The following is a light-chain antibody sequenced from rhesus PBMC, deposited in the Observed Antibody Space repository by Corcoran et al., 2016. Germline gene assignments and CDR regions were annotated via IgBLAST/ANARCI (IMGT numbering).Light chain of an antibody. CDR1: QSVSSY. J-gene: IGKJ2*01. Sequence: QVILTQSPATLSLSPGERATLSCRASQSVSSYLAWYQQKPGQAPRLLSYGASSRATGIPYRCSGSGSGTDFTLNISRLEPEDVGVYHCYQHSSGYSFGQGTKVEIK. CDR2: GAS. V-gene: IGKV3-10*01. CDR3: YQHSSGYS.